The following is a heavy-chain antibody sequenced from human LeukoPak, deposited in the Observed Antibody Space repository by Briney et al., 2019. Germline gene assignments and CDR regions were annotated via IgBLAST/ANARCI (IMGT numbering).Heavy chain of an antibody. CDR1: GYTFTSYG. CDR2: ISAYNGNT. J-gene: IGHJ6*02. Sequence: ASVKVSCKASGYTFTSYGISWVRQAPGQGLEWMGWISAYNGNTSYAQKLQGRVTMTTDTSTSTAYMELRSLRSDDTAVYYCARDTYSMIVVVTLYGMDVWGQGTTVTVSS. V-gene: IGHV1-18*01. D-gene: IGHD3-22*01. CDR3: ARDTYSMIVVVTLYGMDV.